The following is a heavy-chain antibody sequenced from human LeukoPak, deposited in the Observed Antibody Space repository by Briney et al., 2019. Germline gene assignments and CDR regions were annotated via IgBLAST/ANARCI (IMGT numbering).Heavy chain of an antibody. CDR3: ASEPGYSSGWYSDP. CDR1: GGSFSGYY. D-gene: IGHD6-19*01. Sequence: PSETLSLTCAVYGGSFSGYYWSWIRQPPGKGLEWIGEINHSGSTNYNPSLKSRVTISVDTSKNQFSLKLSSVTAADTAVYYCASEPGYSSGWYSDPWGQGTLVTVSS. CDR2: INHSGST. V-gene: IGHV4-34*01. J-gene: IGHJ5*02.